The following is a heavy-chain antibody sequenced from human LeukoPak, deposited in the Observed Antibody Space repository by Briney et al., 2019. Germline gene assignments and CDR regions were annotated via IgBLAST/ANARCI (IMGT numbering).Heavy chain of an antibody. D-gene: IGHD3-10*01. CDR2: IYYSGST. Sequence: SETLSLTCSVSGGSISTYYWSWIRQPPGKGLEYIGYIYYSGSTNYNTSLKSRVTISVDTSKNQFSLKLSSVTAADTAVYCCARATYGAGSLWRFDYWGQGTLVSVSS. J-gene: IGHJ4*02. CDR1: GGSISTYY. CDR3: ARATYGAGSLWRFDY. V-gene: IGHV4-59*01.